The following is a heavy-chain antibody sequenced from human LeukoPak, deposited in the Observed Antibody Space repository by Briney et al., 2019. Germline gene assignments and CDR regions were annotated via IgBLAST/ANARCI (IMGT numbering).Heavy chain of an antibody. CDR1: GGSISSYY. V-gene: IGHV4-39*01. CDR3: ASVMGYCSRGSCYHFDY. J-gene: IGHJ4*02. Sequence: SGTLSLTCTVSGGSISSYYWGWIRQPPGKGLEWIGSIYYSGSTYYNPSLKSRVTISVDTSKNQFSLKLTSVTAADTSVYYCASVMGYCSRGSCYHFDYWGQGTLVTAS. CDR2: IYYSGST. D-gene: IGHD2-15*01.